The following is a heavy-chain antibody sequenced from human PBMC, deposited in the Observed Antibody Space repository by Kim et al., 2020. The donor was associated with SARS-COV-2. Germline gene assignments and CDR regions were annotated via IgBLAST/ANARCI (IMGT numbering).Heavy chain of an antibody. J-gene: IGHJ1*01. Sequence: SETLSLTCAVYGGSFSGYYWSWIRQPPGKGLEWIGEINHSGSTNYNPSLKSRVTISVDTSKNQFSLKLSPVTAADTAVYYCASSHYDFWSGHLKYFQHWGQGTLVTVSS. D-gene: IGHD3-3*01. CDR2: INHSGST. CDR3: ASSHYDFWSGHLKYFQH. V-gene: IGHV4-34*01. CDR1: GGSFSGYY.